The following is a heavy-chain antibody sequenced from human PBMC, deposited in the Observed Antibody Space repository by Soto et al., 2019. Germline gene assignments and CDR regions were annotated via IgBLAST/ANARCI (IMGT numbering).Heavy chain of an antibody. J-gene: IGHJ4*02. V-gene: IGHV1-69*01. D-gene: IGHD2-8*01. CDR3: ARGFQSEYCTNGVCYTGGFDY. Sequence: QVQLVQSGAEVKKPGSSVKVSCKASGGTFSSYAISWVRQAPGQGLEWMGGIIPIFGTANYAQKFQGRVTITADESTSTAYMELSSLRSEDTAVYYFARGFQSEYCTNGVCYTGGFDYWGQGTLVTVSS. CDR1: GGTFSSYA. CDR2: IIPIFGTA.